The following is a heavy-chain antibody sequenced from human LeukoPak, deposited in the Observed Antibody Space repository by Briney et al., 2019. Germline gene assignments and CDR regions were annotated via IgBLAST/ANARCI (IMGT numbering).Heavy chain of an antibody. CDR2: ISWNSGSI. V-gene: IGHV3-9*01. CDR1: GFTFDDYA. CDR3: AKDIGRFLEWLGFDP. Sequence: GGSLRLSCAASGFTFDDYAMRWVRQAPGNGLEWVSVISWNSGSIGYADSVKGRFTISRDNAKNSLYLQMNSLRAEDTALYYCAKDIGRFLEWLGFDPWGQGTLVTVSS. J-gene: IGHJ5*02. D-gene: IGHD3-3*01.